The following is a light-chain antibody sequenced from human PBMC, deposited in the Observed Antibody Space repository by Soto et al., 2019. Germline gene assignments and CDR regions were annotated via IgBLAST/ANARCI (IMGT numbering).Light chain of an antibody. CDR1: SSNIGSNY. V-gene: IGLV1-51*01. CDR3: GTWDSSLSAHYV. J-gene: IGLJ1*01. Sequence: QSVLTQPPSASGTPGQRVTISCSGSSSNIGSNYVYWYQQLPGTAPKLLIYDNNKRPSGIPDRFSGSKSGTSATLGITGLQTGDEADYYCGTWDSSLSAHYVFGTGTKVTVL. CDR2: DNN.